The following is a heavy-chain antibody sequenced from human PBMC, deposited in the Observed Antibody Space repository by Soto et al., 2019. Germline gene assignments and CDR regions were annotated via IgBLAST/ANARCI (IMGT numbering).Heavy chain of an antibody. D-gene: IGHD2-2*01. V-gene: IGHV1-46*04. CDR1: RGTFSSYA. CDR3: ARGCPAMNAFDI. Sequence: ASVKVSCTASRGTFSSYALSWARQAPGQGLEWIGMIHPTRDYTNYAHNLKGRVTLTSVTSTRTVYMEVSSLRSDDTAMYYCARGCPAMNAFDIWGQGRMVTVSS. CDR2: IHPTRDYT. J-gene: IGHJ3*02.